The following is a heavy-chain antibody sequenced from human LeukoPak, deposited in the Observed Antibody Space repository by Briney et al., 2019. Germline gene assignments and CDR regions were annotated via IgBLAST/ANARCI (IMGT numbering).Heavy chain of an antibody. CDR1: GGSISSTSYY. D-gene: IGHD3-10*01. V-gene: IGHV4-39*07. CDR2: IFYSGST. J-gene: IGHJ4*02. Sequence: SETLSLTCTVSGGSISSTSYYRGWIRQPPGRGLEWIGNIFYSGSTYYSPSLRSRVTISLDTSRNQFSLKLNSVTAADTAVYYCARWLGALASDYWGQGTLVTVSS. CDR3: ARWLGALASDY.